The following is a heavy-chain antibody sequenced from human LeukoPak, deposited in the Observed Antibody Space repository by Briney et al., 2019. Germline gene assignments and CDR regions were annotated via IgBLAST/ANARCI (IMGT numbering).Heavy chain of an antibody. Sequence: GGSLRLSCAASGLTGSHNYVSWVRQAPGKGLEWVSAIHTSGDTCYADSVKGRFTISRDTSKNTLYLQINSLRAEDSAVYYCASGYDSSGYPYFDYWGQGTLVTVSS. J-gene: IGHJ4*02. CDR2: IHTSGDT. V-gene: IGHV3-53*01. CDR1: GLTGSHNY. D-gene: IGHD3-22*01. CDR3: ASGYDSSGYPYFDY.